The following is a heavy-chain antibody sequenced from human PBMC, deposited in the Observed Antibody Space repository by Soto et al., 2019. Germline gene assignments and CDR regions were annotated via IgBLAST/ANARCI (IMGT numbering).Heavy chain of an antibody. Sequence: SVKVSCKTSGFTFTSSAIQWVRQARGQRLEWIGWIVVGSDNTNYAQKFQERVTITRDLSTNTIYMDLSGLRSEDTAVYYCAASPFFCQNYYYVAMVFWGQGTTVTVSS. CDR3: AASPFFCQNYYYVAMVF. J-gene: IGHJ6*02. CDR1: GFTFTSSA. CDR2: IVVGSDNT. V-gene: IGHV1-58*02.